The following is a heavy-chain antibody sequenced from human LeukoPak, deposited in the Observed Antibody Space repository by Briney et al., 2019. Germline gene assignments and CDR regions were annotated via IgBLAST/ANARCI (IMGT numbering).Heavy chain of an antibody. CDR3: AKGMSGEPSFYGMDV. CDR2: IVGGGDNT. Sequence: PGGSLRLSCAASGFTFSSYAMSWVRQAPGKGLEWVSGIVGGGDNTYYADSVKGRFTISRDNSKNTLYLQMNSLRVEDTAVFYCAKGMSGEPSFYGMDVWGQGTTVTVSS. D-gene: IGHD1-14*01. V-gene: IGHV3-23*01. CDR1: GFTFSSYA. J-gene: IGHJ6*02.